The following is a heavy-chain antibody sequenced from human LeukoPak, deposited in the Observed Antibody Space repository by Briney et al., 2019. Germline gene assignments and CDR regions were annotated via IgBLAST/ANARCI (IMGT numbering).Heavy chain of an antibody. J-gene: IGHJ4*02. CDR1: AGSISSSNYY. Sequence: SETLSLTCTVSAGSISSSNYYWGWIRQPPGKGLEWIGSIYYSGRTYYNPSLKSRVTISVNTSKKQFSLKLSSVTAADTAVYFCARDNGGGGYMYGSNFDYWGQGTLVTVSS. CDR3: ARDNGGGGYMYGSNFDY. CDR2: IYYSGRT. V-gene: IGHV4-39*07. D-gene: IGHD5-18*01.